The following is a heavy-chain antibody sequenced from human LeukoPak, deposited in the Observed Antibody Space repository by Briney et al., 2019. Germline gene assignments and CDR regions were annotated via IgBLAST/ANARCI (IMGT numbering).Heavy chain of an antibody. CDR1: GFTFSSYG. J-gene: IGHJ4*02. V-gene: IGHV3-23*01. Sequence: PGGTLRLSCAASGFTFSSYGMSWVRQAPGKGLKWVSDISGSGGSTYYADSVKGRFTISRDNSKNTLYLQMNSLRAEDTAVYYCAKLPRLLWFGEFSVKRFDYWGQGTLVTVSS. D-gene: IGHD3-10*01. CDR2: ISGSGGST. CDR3: AKLPRLLWFGEFSVKRFDY.